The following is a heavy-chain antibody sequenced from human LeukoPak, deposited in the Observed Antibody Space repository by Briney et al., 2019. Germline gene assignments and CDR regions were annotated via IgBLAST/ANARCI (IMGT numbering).Heavy chain of an antibody. D-gene: IGHD3-16*02. Sequence: SETLSLTCTVSGGSISSSSYYWGWIRQPPGKGLEWIGNIYYSGSTYYNPSLESRVTISVDTSKNQFSLKLSSVTAADTAVYYCARLRGYDYVWGSYRYTPYFDYWGQGTLVTVSS. CDR3: ARLRGYDYVWGSYRYTPYFDY. CDR2: IYYSGST. V-gene: IGHV4-39*01. J-gene: IGHJ4*02. CDR1: GGSISSSSYY.